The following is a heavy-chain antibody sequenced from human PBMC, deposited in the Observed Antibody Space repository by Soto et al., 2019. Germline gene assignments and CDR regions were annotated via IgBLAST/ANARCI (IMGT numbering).Heavy chain of an antibody. V-gene: IGHV3-23*01. J-gene: IGHJ4*02. CDR3: ARASGRSYPESRVFDF. CDR2: ITNDGGDT. D-gene: IGHD1-26*01. Sequence: PGGSLRLSCAASGFTFSNYAMNWVRQAPGEGLEWVSVITNDGGDTPNADSVKDRFTIFRDNSKNTLYLQMISLRVEDTAIYYCARASGRSYPESRVFDFWGQGTRVTVSS. CDR1: GFTFSNYA.